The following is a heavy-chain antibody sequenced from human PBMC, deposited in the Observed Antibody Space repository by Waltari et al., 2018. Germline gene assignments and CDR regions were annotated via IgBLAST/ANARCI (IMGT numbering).Heavy chain of an antibody. CDR2: ISSSSSTI. Sequence: EVQLVESGGGLVQPGGSLRLSCAASGFTFSSYSMNWVRQAPGKGLEWVSYISSSSSTIDYADAVKGRFTISRDNAKNSLYLQMNSLRAEDTAVYYCARKDIVVVPAAYYYYYYGMDVWGQGTTVTVSS. D-gene: IGHD2-2*01. CDR3: ARKDIVVVPAAYYYYYYGMDV. J-gene: IGHJ6*02. CDR1: GFTFSSYS. V-gene: IGHV3-48*01.